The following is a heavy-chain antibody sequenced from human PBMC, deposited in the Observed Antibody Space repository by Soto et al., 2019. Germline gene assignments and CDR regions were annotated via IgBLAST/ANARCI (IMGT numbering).Heavy chain of an antibody. D-gene: IGHD3-10*01. J-gene: IGHJ4*02. CDR2: IRDRAYSYAT. CDR1: GFVFKDSS. Sequence: EVLLVESGGGMVQPGGSLKLSCAASGFVFKDSSIHWVRQASGKGLEWVGRIRDRAYSYATDYAESVKGRFTISRDDSNNTAYLQMSGLKTEDAAIYYCTRLISAAHDYWGQGTLVTVSS. V-gene: IGHV3-73*01. CDR3: TRLISAAHDY.